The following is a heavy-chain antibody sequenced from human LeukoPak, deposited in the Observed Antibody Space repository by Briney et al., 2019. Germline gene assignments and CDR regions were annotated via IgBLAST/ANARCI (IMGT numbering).Heavy chain of an antibody. J-gene: IGHJ3*02. D-gene: IGHD3-22*01. CDR3: AKVGNPPWSYDSSGYYSDAFDI. CDR2: ISGSGGST. CDR1: GFTFSSYA. V-gene: IGHV3-23*01. Sequence: GGSLRLSCAASGFTFSSYAMSWVRQAPGKGLEWVSAISGSGGSTYYADSVKGRFTISRDNSKNTLYLQMNSLRAEDTAVYYCAKVGNPPWSYDSSGYYSDAFDIWGQGTLVTVSS.